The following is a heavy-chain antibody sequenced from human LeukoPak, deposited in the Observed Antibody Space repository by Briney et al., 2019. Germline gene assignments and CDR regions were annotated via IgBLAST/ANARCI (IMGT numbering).Heavy chain of an antibody. V-gene: IGHV3-7*01. CDR3: ARDVTMIVVAHAPMAFDI. D-gene: IGHD3-22*01. J-gene: IGHJ3*02. Sequence: PGGSLRLSCAASGFTFSSYWMSWVRQAPGKGLEWVANIKQDGSEKYYVDSVKGRFTISRDNAKNSLYLQMNSLRAEDTAAYYCARDVTMIVVAHAPMAFDIWGQGTMVTVSS. CDR1: GFTFSSYW. CDR2: IKQDGSEK.